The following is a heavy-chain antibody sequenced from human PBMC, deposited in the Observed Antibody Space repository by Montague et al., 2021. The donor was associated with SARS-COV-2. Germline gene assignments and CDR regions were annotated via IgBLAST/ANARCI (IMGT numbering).Heavy chain of an antibody. V-gene: IGHV3-30*04. J-gene: IGHJ6*03. CDR2: ISYDGSNK. CDR1: GFTFSSYA. D-gene: IGHD3-3*01. Sequence: SLSLSCAASGFTFSSYAMHWVRQAPGKGLEWVAVISYDGSNKYYADSVKGRFTIFRDNSKNTLYLQMNSLRAEDTAVYYCARGAGITIFGVVIPGYYYMGVWGKGTTVTVSS. CDR3: ARGAGITIFGVVIPGYYYMGV.